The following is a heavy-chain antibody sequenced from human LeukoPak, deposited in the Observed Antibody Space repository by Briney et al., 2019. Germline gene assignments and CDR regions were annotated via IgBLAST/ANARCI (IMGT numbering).Heavy chain of an antibody. D-gene: IGHD3-16*01. CDR1: GGSITSGSYY. CDR2: IYISDST. J-gene: IGHJ4*02. V-gene: IGHV4-61*02. Sequence: PSQTLSLTCIVSGGSITSGSYYWNWIRQPAGKGLEWIGRIYISDSTNYNPSLKSRVTISVDTSKNQFSLHLSSVTAADTAVYYCARGRLGDSFDYWGQGILVTVSS. CDR3: ARGRLGDSFDY.